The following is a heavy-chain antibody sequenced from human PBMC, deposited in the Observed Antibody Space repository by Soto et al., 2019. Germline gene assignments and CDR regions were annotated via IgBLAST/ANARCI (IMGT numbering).Heavy chain of an antibody. D-gene: IGHD1-26*01. V-gene: IGHV1-2*04. CDR2: INPNSGGT. CDR3: AVSGEGGATHYYYYGMDV. J-gene: IGHJ6*02. CDR1: GYTFTGYY. Sequence: GASVKVSCKASGYTFTGYYMHWVRQAPGQGLEWMGWINPNSGGTNYAQKFQGWVTMPRDTSISTAYMELSRLRSDDTAVYYCAVSGEGGATHYYYYGMDVWGQGTTVTVSS.